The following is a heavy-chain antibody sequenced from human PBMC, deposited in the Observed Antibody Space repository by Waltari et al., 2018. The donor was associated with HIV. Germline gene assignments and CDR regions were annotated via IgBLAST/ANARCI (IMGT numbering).Heavy chain of an antibody. Sequence: QLQLQESGPGLVKPSETLSLTCTVSGGSISSSSYYWGGIRQPPGTGLEWIGGIYHRGSTYYNPSRKSRVTISVDTSKNQFSLKLSSVTAADTAVYYCARHVHLWELKGEYWFDPWGQGTLVTVSS. D-gene: IGHD1-26*01. V-gene: IGHV4-39*01. CDR1: GGSISSSSYY. CDR3: ARHVHLWELKGEYWFDP. J-gene: IGHJ5*02. CDR2: IYHRGST.